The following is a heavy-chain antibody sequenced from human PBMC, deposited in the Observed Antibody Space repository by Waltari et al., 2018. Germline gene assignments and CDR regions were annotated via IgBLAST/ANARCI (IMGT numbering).Heavy chain of an antibody. V-gene: IGHV3-23*01. Sequence: EVQLLESGGVLVQPGGSLSISCAASGFTFKSYVMSWVRQAPGKGLEWVSSIKDSGTITYYADSVKGRFTISRDNSKNTLYLQMNSLRAEDTAVYYCAKNSPYGTTWFGGVDPWGQGTLVTVSS. D-gene: IGHD3-10*01. J-gene: IGHJ5*02. CDR1: GFTFKSYV. CDR2: IKDSGTIT. CDR3: AKNSPYGTTWFGGVDP.